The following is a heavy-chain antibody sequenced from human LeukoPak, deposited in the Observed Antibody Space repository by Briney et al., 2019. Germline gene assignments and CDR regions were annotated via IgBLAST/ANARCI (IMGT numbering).Heavy chain of an antibody. CDR3: TTDLRWEFVYFNH. CDR1: VFIFCNAW. J-gene: IGHJ4*02. D-gene: IGHD4-23*01. CDR2: IKSTTDGGTT. Sequence: GGSLRLSCAASVFIFCNAWMSWVRQAPGKGLEWVGRIKSTTDGGTTDYAAPVKGRFTISRDDSKNTLYLQMNSLRTEDTAVYYCTTDLRWEFVYFNHWGQGTLVTVSS. V-gene: IGHV3-15*01.